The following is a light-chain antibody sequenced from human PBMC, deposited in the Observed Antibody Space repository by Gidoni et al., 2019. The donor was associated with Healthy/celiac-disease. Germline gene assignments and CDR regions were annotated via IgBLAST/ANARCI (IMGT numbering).Light chain of an antibody. V-gene: IGKV1-9*01. Sequence: DIQLTQFPSFLSASVGDRVTITCRASQGISSYLAWYQQKPGKAPKLLIYAASTLQGGVPSRFRGSGSGTEFTLTISSLKPEEFATYSCQQSSSSPLTFGRGNKVDIK. J-gene: IGKJ3*01. CDR3: QQSSSSPLT. CDR1: QGISSY. CDR2: AAS.